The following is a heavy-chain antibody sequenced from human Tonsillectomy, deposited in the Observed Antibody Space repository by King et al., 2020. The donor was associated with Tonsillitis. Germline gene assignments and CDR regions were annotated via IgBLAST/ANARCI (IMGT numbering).Heavy chain of an antibody. D-gene: IGHD5-12*01. J-gene: IGHJ4*02. CDR1: GFTFSSYE. CDR2: IGSSGRAI. Sequence: VQLVESGGGLVQPGGSLRLSCAASGFTFSSYEMNWVRQAPGKGLEWVSYIGSSGRAIYYADSVKGRFTISRDNAKNSLYLQMNNLRAEDTAVYYCARDSGYTIFDYWGQGTLVTVSS. V-gene: IGHV3-48*03. CDR3: ARDSGYTIFDY.